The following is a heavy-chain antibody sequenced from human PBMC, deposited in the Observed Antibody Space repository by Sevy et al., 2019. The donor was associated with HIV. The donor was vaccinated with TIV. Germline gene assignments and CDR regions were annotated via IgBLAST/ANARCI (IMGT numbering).Heavy chain of an antibody. CDR3: ARDPGYYYDSHNWFDP. J-gene: IGHJ5*02. V-gene: IGHV3-11*01. Sequence: GGSLRLSCAASGLTFSDYYMSWIRQAPGKGLEWVSYISSSGSTIYYADSVKDRFTISRDNAKNSLYLQMNSLRAEDTAVYYCARDPGYYYDSHNWFDPWGQGTLVTVSS. D-gene: IGHD3-22*01. CDR2: ISSSGSTI. CDR1: GLTFSDYY.